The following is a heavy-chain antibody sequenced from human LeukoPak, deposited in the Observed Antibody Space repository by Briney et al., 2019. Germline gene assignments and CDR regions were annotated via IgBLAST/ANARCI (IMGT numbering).Heavy chain of an antibody. Sequence: ASVKVSCKASGYTFTGYYMRWVRQAPGQGLEWMGWMNPNSGNTGYAQKFQGRVTMTRNTSISTAYMELSSLRSEDTAVYYCGRSIWSGSLDYWGQGTLVTVSS. CDR1: GYTFTGYY. J-gene: IGHJ4*02. CDR3: GRSIWSGSLDY. CDR2: MNPNSGNT. V-gene: IGHV1-8*02. D-gene: IGHD3-3*01.